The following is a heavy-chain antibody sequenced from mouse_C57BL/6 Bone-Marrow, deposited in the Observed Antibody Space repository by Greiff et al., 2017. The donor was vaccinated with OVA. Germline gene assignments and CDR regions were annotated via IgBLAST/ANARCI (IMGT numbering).Heavy chain of an antibody. CDR1: GYAFSSYW. J-gene: IGHJ4*01. Sequence: QVQLQQSGAELVKPGASVKISCKASGYAFSSYWMNWVKQRPGKGLEWIGQIYPGDGDTNSNGKFKGKATLTADKSSSTAYMQLSSLASEDSAVYFCARMYYYGSSFLYAMDYWGQGTSVTVSS. CDR2: IYPGDGDT. D-gene: IGHD1-1*01. CDR3: ARMYYYGSSFLYAMDY. V-gene: IGHV1-80*01.